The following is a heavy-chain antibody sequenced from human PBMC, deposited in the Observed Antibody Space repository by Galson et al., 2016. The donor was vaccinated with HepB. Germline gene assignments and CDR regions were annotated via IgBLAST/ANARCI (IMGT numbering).Heavy chain of an antibody. CDR3: ARRAGPGWGAFDM. V-gene: IGHV3-13*01. J-gene: IGHJ3*02. D-gene: IGHD1-14*01. CDR2: IGKGGDT. Sequence: SLRLSCAASGFTLSTYDIQWVRQGTGKGLQWVSSIGKGGDTHYLGSVKGRFTISRDNSRNTLSLQMNSLRGEDTAVYYCARRAGPGWGAFDMWGQGTMVTVSP. CDR1: GFTLSTYD.